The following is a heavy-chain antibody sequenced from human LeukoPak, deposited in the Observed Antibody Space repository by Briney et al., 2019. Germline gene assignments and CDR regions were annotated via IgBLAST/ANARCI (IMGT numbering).Heavy chain of an antibody. D-gene: IGHD6-6*01. V-gene: IGHV4-39*07. CDR3: ARDSGIAARSPFDY. J-gene: IGHJ4*02. CDR1: GGSISSGSYY. Sequence: PSETLSLTCTVSGGSISSGSYYWGWIRQPPGKGLEWIGSIYYSGSTYYNPSLKSRVTISVDTSKNQFSLKLSSVTAADTAVYYCARDSGIAARSPFDYWGQGTLVTVSS. CDR2: IYYSGST.